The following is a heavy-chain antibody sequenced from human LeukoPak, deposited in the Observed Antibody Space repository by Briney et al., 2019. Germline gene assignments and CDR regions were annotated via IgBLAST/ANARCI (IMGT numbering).Heavy chain of an antibody. CDR1: GSSISSYY. Sequence: SETLSLTCTVSGSSISSYYWSWIRQPAGKGLEWIGRIHTSGSTDYNPSLKSRVTMSLDTSKNQFTLKLSSVTAADTAIYYCAREGLGTYSSGWSGNAFDIWGQGTMVTVSS. J-gene: IGHJ3*02. CDR3: AREGLGTYSSGWSGNAFDI. CDR2: IHTSGST. V-gene: IGHV4-4*07. D-gene: IGHD6-19*01.